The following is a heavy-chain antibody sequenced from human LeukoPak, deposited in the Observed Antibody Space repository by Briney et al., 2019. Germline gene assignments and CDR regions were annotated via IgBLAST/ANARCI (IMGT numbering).Heavy chain of an antibody. J-gene: IGHJ4*02. CDR1: GFTFSSYS. D-gene: IGHD3-9*01. CDR2: ISSSSSYI. V-gene: IGHV3-21*01. Sequence: GGSLRLSCAASGFTFSSYSMNWVRQAPGKGLEWVSSISSSSSYIYYADSVKGRFTISRDNAKNSLYLQMNSLRAEDTAVYYCARGDYDILTGPDYWGQGTLATVSS. CDR3: ARGDYDILTGPDY.